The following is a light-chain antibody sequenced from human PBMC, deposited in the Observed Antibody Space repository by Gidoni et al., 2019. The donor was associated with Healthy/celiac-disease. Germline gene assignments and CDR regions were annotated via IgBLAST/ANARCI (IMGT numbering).Light chain of an antibody. V-gene: IGKV1-39*01. J-gene: IGKJ1*01. CDR3: QQSYSTPPT. Sequence: DIQMTQSPSSMSASVGDRVTITCRASQSIIRYLNWYQQKPGKAPKHLIYAASRLQSGVPSRFSGSGSGTDLTLTISSLQPEDFATYYCQQSYSTPPTFGQGTKVEIK. CDR2: AAS. CDR1: QSIIRY.